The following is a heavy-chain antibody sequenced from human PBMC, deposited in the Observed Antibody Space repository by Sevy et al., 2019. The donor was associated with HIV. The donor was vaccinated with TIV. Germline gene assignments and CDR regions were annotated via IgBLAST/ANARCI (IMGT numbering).Heavy chain of an antibody. J-gene: IGHJ6*02. CDR2: INTNTGNP. D-gene: IGHD2-2*01. CDR1: GYTFTSYG. CDR3: ARTSRGIVVIPAAQHYYGMDV. Sequence: ASVKVSCEASGYTFTSYGMNWVRQAPGQGLEWMGWINTNTGNPTYAQGFTGRFVFSLDTSVSTAYLQISSLKAEDTAVYYCARTSRGIVVIPAAQHYYGMDVWGQGTTVTVSS. V-gene: IGHV7-4-1*02.